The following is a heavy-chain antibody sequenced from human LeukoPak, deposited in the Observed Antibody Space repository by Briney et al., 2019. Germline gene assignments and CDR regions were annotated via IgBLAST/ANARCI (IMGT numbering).Heavy chain of an antibody. CDR1: GFPFSSYW. CDR3: TTENWYVFDI. CDR2: ITLDGSDS. Sequence: GGSLRLSCAASGFPFSSYWMAWVRQAPGKGLEWVATITLDGSDSYYVDSVKGRFTVSRDNAKNSLYLQMNSLRVEDTAVFYCTTENWYVFDIWVQGSLVTVSS. V-gene: IGHV3-7*04. J-gene: IGHJ4*02. D-gene: IGHD1-1*01.